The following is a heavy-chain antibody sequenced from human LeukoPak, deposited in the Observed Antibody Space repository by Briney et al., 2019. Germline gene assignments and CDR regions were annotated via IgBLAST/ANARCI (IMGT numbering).Heavy chain of an antibody. V-gene: IGHV4-61*02. CDR3: ARERPGAVAKIDY. D-gene: IGHD6-19*01. CDR2: IYTSGST. J-gene: IGHJ4*02. Sequence: PSETLSLTCTVSGGSISSGSYYWSWIRQPAGKGLEWIGRIYTSGSTNYNPSLKSRVTISVDTSKNQFSLKLSSVTAADTAVYYCARERPGAVAKIDYWGRGTLVTVSS. CDR1: GGSISSGSYY.